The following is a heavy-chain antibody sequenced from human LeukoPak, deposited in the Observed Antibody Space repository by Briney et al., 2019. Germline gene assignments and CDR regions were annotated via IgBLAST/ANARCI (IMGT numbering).Heavy chain of an antibody. CDR2: IGSDDNT. J-gene: IGHJ4*02. V-gene: IGHV3-23*01. CDR3: AKDILRWSFDS. D-gene: IGHD4-23*01. Sequence: QPGGSLRLSCAASGFTFSRNAMAWVRQAPGKGLEWVAGIGSDDNTHYAESVRGRFTISRDISKSTVSLQMSSLRAEDTAVYYCAKDILRWSFDSWGQGILVTVSS. CDR1: GFTFSRNA.